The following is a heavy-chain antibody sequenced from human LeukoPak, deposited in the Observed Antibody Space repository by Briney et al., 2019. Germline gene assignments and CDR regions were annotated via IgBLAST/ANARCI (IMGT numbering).Heavy chain of an antibody. Sequence: ASVKVSCKASGYTFNSYDMHWVRQAPGQGLEWMGIINPSGGNTSYAQKFQGRVTMTRDTSTSTVYMELSSLRSEDTAVYYCAREPYGEEYNWGQGTLVTVSS. J-gene: IGHJ4*02. D-gene: IGHD4-17*01. V-gene: IGHV1-46*02. CDR2: INPSGGNT. CDR3: AREPYGEEYN. CDR1: GYTFNSYD.